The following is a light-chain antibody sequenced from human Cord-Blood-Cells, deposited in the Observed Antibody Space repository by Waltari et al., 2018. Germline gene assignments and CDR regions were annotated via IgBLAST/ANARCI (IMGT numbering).Light chain of an antibody. Sequence: QSALTQPASVSGSPGQSITISCTGTSSDVGGYNYVSWYQQHPGKAPKLMIYDVSNRPSGVSNRFSGSKSGNTVSLTISGLQAEDEADYYCSSYTSSSTLVFGGGTKPTVL. CDR3: SSYTSSSTLV. CDR1: SSDVGGYNY. V-gene: IGLV2-14*03. J-gene: IGLJ3*02. CDR2: DVS.